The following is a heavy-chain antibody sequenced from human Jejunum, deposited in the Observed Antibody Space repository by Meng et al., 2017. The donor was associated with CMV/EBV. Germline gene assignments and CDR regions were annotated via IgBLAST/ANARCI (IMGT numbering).Heavy chain of an antibody. D-gene: IGHD6-19*01. CDR1: GFSSRDYE. CDR2: ITTSGEP. J-gene: IGHJ4*02. V-gene: IGHV3-69-1*01. Sequence: ASGFSSRDYEMNWVRQAPGKGLEWVSCITTSGEPHYAASVRSRFTISRDNFQNSVFLHMDSLRAEDTAVYYCARDMDYTSAAYDYWGQGTLVTVSS. CDR3: ARDMDYTSAAYDY.